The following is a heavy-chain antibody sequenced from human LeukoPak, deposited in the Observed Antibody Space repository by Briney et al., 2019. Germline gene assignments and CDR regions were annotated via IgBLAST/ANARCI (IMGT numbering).Heavy chain of an antibody. D-gene: IGHD3-10*01. J-gene: IGHJ4*02. CDR2: ISYDGSNK. CDR3: ARSRITMGRGVISD. Sequence: GRSLRLSCAASGSTFSSYAMHWVRQAPGKGLEWVAVISYDGSNKYYADSVKGRFTISRDNSKNTLYLQMNSLRAEDTAVYYCARSRITMGRGVISDWGQGTLVTVSS. V-gene: IGHV3-30*04. CDR1: GSTFSSYA.